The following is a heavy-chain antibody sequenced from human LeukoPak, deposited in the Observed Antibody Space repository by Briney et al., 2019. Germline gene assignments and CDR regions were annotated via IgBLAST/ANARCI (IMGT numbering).Heavy chain of an antibody. Sequence: ASVKVSCKASGYTFTSYGISWVRQAPGQGLEWMGWISAYNGSTNYAQKLQGRVTMTTDTSTSTAYMELRSLRSDDTAVYYCAVTALTLPFDYWGQGTLVTVSS. CDR2: ISAYNGST. V-gene: IGHV1-18*01. J-gene: IGHJ4*02. CDR3: AVTALTLPFDY. CDR1: GYTFTSYG. D-gene: IGHD2-21*02.